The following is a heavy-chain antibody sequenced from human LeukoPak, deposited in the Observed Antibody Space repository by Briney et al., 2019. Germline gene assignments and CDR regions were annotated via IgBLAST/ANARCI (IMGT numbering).Heavy chain of an antibody. V-gene: IGHV4-4*07. CDR2: IYTSGST. CDR1: GGSISSNY. Sequence: SETLSLTCTISGGSISSNYWSWIRQPAGKGLEWIARIYTSGSTNYSPSLKSRVTMSVDTSKNQFSLKLTSVTAADTAVYYCAREEGITSMRSFDYWGQGTLVTVSS. J-gene: IGHJ4*02. D-gene: IGHD3-10*01. CDR3: AREEGITSMRSFDY.